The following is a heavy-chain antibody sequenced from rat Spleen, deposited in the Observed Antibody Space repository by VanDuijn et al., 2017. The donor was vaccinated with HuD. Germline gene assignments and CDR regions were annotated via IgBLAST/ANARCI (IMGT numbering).Heavy chain of an antibody. CDR2: ISPSGGST. CDR1: GFTFSNYG. J-gene: IGHJ4*01. Sequence: EVQLVESGGGLVQPGRSLKLSCAASGFTFSNYGMHWIRQAPTKGLEWVASISPSGGSTYYRDSVKGRFTISRDNAKSTLYLQMDSLRSEDTATYYCATDWGGTTRGVMDAWGQGASVTVSS. CDR3: ATDWGGTTRGVMDA. D-gene: IGHD1-5*01. V-gene: IGHV5-19*01.